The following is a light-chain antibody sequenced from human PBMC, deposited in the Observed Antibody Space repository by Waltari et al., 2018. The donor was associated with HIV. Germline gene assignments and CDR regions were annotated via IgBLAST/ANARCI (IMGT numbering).Light chain of an antibody. Sequence: GGTVTLTCASSTGAVTSGYYPNWFQQKPGQAPRPLIYSTSNRHSWTPARFSGSLLGCKAALTLSGVQPEDEAEYYCLRTYGGAQRYVFGTGTKVIVL. CDR3: LRTYGGAQRYV. CDR2: STS. V-gene: IGLV7-43*01. J-gene: IGLJ1*01. CDR1: TGAVTSGYY.